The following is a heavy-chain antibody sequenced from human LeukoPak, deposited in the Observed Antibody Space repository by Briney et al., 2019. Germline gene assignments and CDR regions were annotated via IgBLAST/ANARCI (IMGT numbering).Heavy chain of an antibody. D-gene: IGHD3-10*01. V-gene: IGHV4-34*01. J-gene: IGHJ6*03. CDR3: ARGFDYYGSGSYYSPYYYYYYMDV. Sequence: SETLSLTCAVYGGSFSGYYWSWIRQPPGKGLEWIGETNHSGSTNYNPSLKSRVTISVDTSKNQFSLKLSSVTAADTAVYYCARGFDYYGSGSYYSPYYYYYYMDVWGKGTTVTVSS. CDR1: GGSFSGYY. CDR2: TNHSGST.